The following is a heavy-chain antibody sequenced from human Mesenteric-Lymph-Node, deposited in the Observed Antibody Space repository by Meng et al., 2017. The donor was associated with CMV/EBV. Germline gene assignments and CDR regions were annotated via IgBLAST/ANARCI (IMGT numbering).Heavy chain of an antibody. J-gene: IGHJ3*02. V-gene: IGHV3-74*01. Sequence: GGSLRLSCAASGFTFSSYWMHWVRQAPGKGLVWVSRINSDGGSTSYADSVKGRFTISRDNAKNTLYLQMNSLRAEDTAVYYCARGKELRFLEWFEGAFDIWGQGTMVTVSS. D-gene: IGHD3-3*01. CDR1: GFTFSSYW. CDR3: ARGKELRFLEWFEGAFDI. CDR2: INSDGGST.